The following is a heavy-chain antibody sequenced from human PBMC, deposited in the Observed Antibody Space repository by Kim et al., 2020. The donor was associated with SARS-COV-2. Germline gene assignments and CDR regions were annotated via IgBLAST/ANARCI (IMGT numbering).Heavy chain of an antibody. CDR1: GGIFTNYP. CDR2: ITPMLDVA. V-gene: IGHV1-69*10. CDR3: ARRCLGLSCPKGVSLDS. D-gene: IGHD2-8*01. J-gene: IGHJ4*02. Sequence: SVKVSCKASGGIFTNYPISWLRRAPGQGLEWMGRITPMLDVANYAQRFQGRVTITADKSTSTAYRELGSLTSDDTAVYYCARRCLGLSCPKGVSLDSWGQGTLVTVS.